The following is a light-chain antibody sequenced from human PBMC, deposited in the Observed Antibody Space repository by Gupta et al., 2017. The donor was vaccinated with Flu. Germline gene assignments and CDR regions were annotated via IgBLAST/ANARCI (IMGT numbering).Light chain of an antibody. J-gene: IGKJ2*01. CDR2: DTS. Sequence: TQSPGTLSLSPGESVTLSCRASQTVLTYLAWYQQKSGQPPSLLIYDTSIRATGVPARFSGSGSGTDFTLTISSLEPEEFAVYYCQQRDNWPYTFGQGTRVEI. V-gene: IGKV3-11*01. CDR1: QTVLTY. CDR3: QQRDNWPYT.